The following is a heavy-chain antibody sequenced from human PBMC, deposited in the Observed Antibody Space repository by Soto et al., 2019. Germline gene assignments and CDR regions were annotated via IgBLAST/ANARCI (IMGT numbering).Heavy chain of an antibody. Sequence: QVQLVQSGAEVKKPGSSVKVSCKASGGTFSSYAISWVRQAPGRGLEWMGGIIPIFGTANYAQKFQGRVTITADESTSTAYMELSSLRSEDTAVYYCARDVVKYYDSSGYYPSWFDPWGQGTLVTVSS. D-gene: IGHD3-22*01. V-gene: IGHV1-69*12. CDR2: IIPIFGTA. CDR1: GGTFSSYA. CDR3: ARDVVKYYDSSGYYPSWFDP. J-gene: IGHJ5*02.